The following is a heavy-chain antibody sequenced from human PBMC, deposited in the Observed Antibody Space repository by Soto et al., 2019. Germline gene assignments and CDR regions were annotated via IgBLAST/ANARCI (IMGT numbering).Heavy chain of an antibody. J-gene: IGHJ4*02. D-gene: IGHD3-22*01. V-gene: IGHV4-59*01. CDR2: IYYSGGT. Sequence: PSETLSLTCTVSGGSISGYYWSWIRQPPGKGLEWIGYIYYSGGTNYNPSLKSRVTISVDTSKNQFSLKLSSVTAADTAVYYCARDSYDSSGYFRGFDYWGQGTLVTVS. CDR3: ARDSYDSSGYFRGFDY. CDR1: GGSISGYY.